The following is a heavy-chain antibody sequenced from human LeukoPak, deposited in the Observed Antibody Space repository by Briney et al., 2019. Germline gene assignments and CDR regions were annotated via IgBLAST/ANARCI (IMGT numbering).Heavy chain of an antibody. CDR3: ARVGIAAAGYFDY. J-gene: IGHJ4*02. CDR2: IYYSGST. V-gene: IGHV4-39*07. Sequence: SETLSLTCTVSGGSISGSRYYWGWIRQPPGKGLEWIGSIYYSGSTYYNPSLKSRVTISVDTSKNQFSLKLSSVTAADTAMYYCARVGIAAAGYFDYWGQGTLVTVSS. D-gene: IGHD6-13*01. CDR1: GGSISGSRYY.